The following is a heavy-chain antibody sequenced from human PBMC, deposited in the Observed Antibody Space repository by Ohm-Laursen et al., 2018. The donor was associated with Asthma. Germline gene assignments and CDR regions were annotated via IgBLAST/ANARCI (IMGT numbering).Heavy chain of an antibody. CDR1: GFTFSSYA. CDR3: ARNPTARPFDY. Sequence: SLRLSCAASGFTFSSYAMHWVRQAPGKGLEWVAVISYDGSNKYYADSVKGRFTISRDNAKNSLFLQMNSLRVEDTAVYYCARNPTARPFDYWGQGILVTVSS. V-gene: IGHV3-30-3*01. CDR2: ISYDGSNK. D-gene: IGHD6-6*01. J-gene: IGHJ4*02.